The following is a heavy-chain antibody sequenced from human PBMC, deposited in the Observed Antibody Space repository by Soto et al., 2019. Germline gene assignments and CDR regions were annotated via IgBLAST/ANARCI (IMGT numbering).Heavy chain of an antibody. J-gene: IGHJ6*02. D-gene: IGHD4-4*01. CDR2: ISGGGTST. CDR3: VRQAKLTTVTANVGYYYGLDV. V-gene: IGHV3-23*01. Sequence: EVQLSESGGGLTQRGGSLRLSCVASGFTFDSYAMNWIRQAPGKGLEWVSVISGGGTSTYYADSVKGRFTVSRDNSKNTMYLQMNSLRAEDTAVYYCVRQAKLTTVTANVGYYYGLDVWGQGTTVTVSS. CDR1: GFTFDSYA.